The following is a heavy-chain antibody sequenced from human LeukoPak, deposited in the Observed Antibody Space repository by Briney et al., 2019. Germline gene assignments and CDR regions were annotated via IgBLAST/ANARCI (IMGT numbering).Heavy chain of an antibody. CDR3: ARDLGIAVADY. CDR2: INAGNGNT. J-gene: IGHJ4*02. V-gene: IGHV1-3*01. Sequence: ASVKVSFKASGYTFTNYAMHLVRQAPGQRLEWMGWINAGNGNTKYSQKFQGRVTITRDTSASTAYMELSSLRSEDTAVYYCARDLGIAVADYWGRGTLVTVSS. CDR1: GYTFTNYA. D-gene: IGHD6-19*01.